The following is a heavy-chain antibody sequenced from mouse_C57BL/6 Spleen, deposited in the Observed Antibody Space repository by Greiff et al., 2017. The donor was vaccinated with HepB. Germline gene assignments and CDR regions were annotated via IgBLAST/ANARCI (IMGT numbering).Heavy chain of an antibody. CDR3: ARFTTVVAGDY. Sequence: QVQLQQPGAELVKPGASVKLSCKASGYTFTSYWMQWVKQRPGQGLEWIGEIDPSDSSTNYNQKFKGKATLTVDTSSSTAYMQLSSLTSEDSAVYYCARFTTVVAGDYWGQGTTLTVSS. CDR2: IDPSDSST. V-gene: IGHV1-50*01. J-gene: IGHJ2*01. D-gene: IGHD1-1*01. CDR1: GYTFTSYW.